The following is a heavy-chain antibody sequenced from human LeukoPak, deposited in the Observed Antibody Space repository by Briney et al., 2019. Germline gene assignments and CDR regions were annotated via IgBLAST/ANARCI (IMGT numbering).Heavy chain of an antibody. D-gene: IGHD2-2*01. CDR1: GFTFSSYA. V-gene: IGHV3-23*01. CDR3: ASRGYQLLIPFDY. Sequence: GGSLRLSCAASGFTFSSYAMSWVRQAPGKGLEWVSAISGSGGSTYYAGSVKGRFTISRDNSKNTLYLQMNSLRAEDTAVYYCASRGYQLLIPFDYWGQGTLVTVSS. CDR2: ISGSGGST. J-gene: IGHJ4*02.